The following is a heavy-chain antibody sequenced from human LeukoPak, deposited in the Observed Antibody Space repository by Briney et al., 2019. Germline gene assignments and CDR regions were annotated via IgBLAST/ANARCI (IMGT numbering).Heavy chain of an antibody. CDR3: VAKDPFGMTWAS. Sequence: PGGSLRLSCAASGSIISRYDMHWVRQATGKGLEWVSVIGAAGDTYYSGSVKGRFTISRGNAKNSVYLQMNGLRAGDTAVYYCVAKDPFGMTWASWGQGTLVTVSS. V-gene: IGHV3-13*01. CDR2: IGAAGDT. D-gene: IGHD3-16*01. CDR1: GSIISRYD. J-gene: IGHJ4*02.